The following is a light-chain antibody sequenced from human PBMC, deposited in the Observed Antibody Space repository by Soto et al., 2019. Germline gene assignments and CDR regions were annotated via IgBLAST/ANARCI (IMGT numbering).Light chain of an antibody. CDR1: QSVDSNY. Sequence: IVLTQSPGTVSLSPGERATLSCRASQSVDSNYLAWYQQRHGQAPRLLIYGATTRAAGVPDRFSGSGSGADFTLTISGLEPEDFAVYICQVYGRPSLLTFGPGTKVDF. CDR2: GAT. J-gene: IGKJ3*01. CDR3: QVYGRPSLLT. V-gene: IGKV3-20*01.